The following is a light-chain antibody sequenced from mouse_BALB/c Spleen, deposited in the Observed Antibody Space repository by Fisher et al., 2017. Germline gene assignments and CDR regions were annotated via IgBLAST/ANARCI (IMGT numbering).Light chain of an antibody. V-gene: IGKV5-43*01. CDR2: YAS. CDR3: HQRSSYPCT. J-gene: IGKJ2*01. Sequence: DIVITQSTATLSVTPGDSVSLSCRASQSISNNLHWYQQKSHESPRLLIKYASQSISGIPSRFSGSGSGTSYSLTISSMEAEDAATYYCHQRSSYPCTFGGGTKLEIK. CDR1: QSISNN.